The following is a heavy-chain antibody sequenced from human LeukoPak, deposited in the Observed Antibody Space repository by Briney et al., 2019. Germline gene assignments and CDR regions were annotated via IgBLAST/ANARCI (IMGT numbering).Heavy chain of an antibody. V-gene: IGHV1-69*13. CDR3: ARSDSSSWYASGPFDP. D-gene: IGHD6-13*01. CDR2: IIPIFGTA. J-gene: IGHJ5*02. Sequence: GASVKVSCKASGGTFSSYAISWVRQAPGQGLEWMGGIIPIFGTANYAQKFQGRVTITADESTSTAYMELSSLRSEDTAVYYCARSDSSSWYASGPFDPWGQGTLVTVSS. CDR1: GGTFSSYA.